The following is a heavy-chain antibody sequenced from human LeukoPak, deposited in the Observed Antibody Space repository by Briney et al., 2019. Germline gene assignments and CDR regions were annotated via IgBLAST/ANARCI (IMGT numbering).Heavy chain of an antibody. J-gene: IGHJ4*02. D-gene: IGHD4-17*01. Sequence: GGSLRLSCAAFGFTFSSYAMSWVRQAPGKGLEWVSAISGSGGSTYYADSVKGRFTISRDNSKNTLYLQMNSLRAEDTAVYYCAKDQYYGGNTEDYWGQGTLVTVSS. CDR3: AKDQYYGGNTEDY. CDR1: GFTFSSYA. CDR2: ISGSGGST. V-gene: IGHV3-23*01.